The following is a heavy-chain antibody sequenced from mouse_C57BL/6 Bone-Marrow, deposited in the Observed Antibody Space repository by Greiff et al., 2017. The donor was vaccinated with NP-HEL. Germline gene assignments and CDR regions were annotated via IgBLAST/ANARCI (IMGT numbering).Heavy chain of an antibody. V-gene: IGHV5-12*01. J-gene: IGHJ4*01. CDR1: GFTFSDYY. CDR2: ISNGGGST. CDR3: ARDWTTGGRDY. Sequence: EVHLVESGGGLVQPGGSLKLSCAASGFTFSDYYMYWVRQTPEKRLEWVAYISNGGGSTYYPDTVKGRFTISRDNAKNTLYLQMSRLKSEDTAMYYCARDWTTGGRDYWGQGTSVTVSS. D-gene: IGHD1-1*01.